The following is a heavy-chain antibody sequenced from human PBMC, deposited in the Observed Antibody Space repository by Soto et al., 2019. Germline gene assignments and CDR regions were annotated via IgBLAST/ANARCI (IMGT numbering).Heavy chain of an antibody. V-gene: IGHV3-74*03. CDR1: GFTFSYYW. CDR3: ARGDRGAFDL. J-gene: IGHJ3*01. D-gene: IGHD1-26*01. Sequence: EVQLVESGGGLVQPGESLRLSCAASGFTFSYYWMHWVRQAPGKGLVWVSRIHSDGSSTTYADSVKDRFTISRDNARNRLYLQMNSLRAEDTAVYYCARGDRGAFDLWGQGTVLTVSS. CDR2: IHSDGSST.